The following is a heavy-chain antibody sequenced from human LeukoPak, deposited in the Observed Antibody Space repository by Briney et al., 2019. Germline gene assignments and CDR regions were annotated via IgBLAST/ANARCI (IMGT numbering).Heavy chain of an antibody. Sequence: GASLKISCKGSGYSFTSYWIGWVRQMPGKGLEWMGIIYPGDSDTRYSPSFQGQVTISADRSISTAYLQWSSLKASDTAMYYCARPMEGSYYFHDAFDIWGQGTMVTVSS. CDR1: GYSFTSYW. D-gene: IGHD1-26*01. J-gene: IGHJ3*02. CDR2: IYPGDSDT. V-gene: IGHV5-51*01. CDR3: ARPMEGSYYFHDAFDI.